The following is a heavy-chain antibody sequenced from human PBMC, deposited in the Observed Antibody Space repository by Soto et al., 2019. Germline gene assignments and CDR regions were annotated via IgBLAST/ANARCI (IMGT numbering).Heavy chain of an antibody. D-gene: IGHD3-9*01. V-gene: IGHV1-2*02. J-gene: IGHJ4*02. Sequence: QVQLVQSGAEVNKPGASVKVSCKASGYTFIDYYIHWVRQAPGQGLEWMGRINPNNGDTVYTQKFRGRVRMTRDTSITTALMEVTRLTSDDTAVYFCARGDNILTGYYALVYWGQGTPVTVSS. CDR1: GYTFIDYY. CDR3: ARGDNILTGYYALVY. CDR2: INPNNGDT.